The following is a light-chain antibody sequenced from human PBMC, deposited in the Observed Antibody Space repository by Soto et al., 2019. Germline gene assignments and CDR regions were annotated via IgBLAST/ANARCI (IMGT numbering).Light chain of an antibody. CDR3: QQGNSFPLT. CDR1: QSISNW. V-gene: IGKV1-12*01. Sequence: DIQMTQSPSSVSASVGDRVTITCRASQSISNWLAWFQQKPGEAPRLLIYAASSLHSGVPSRFSGSGSGTDFTLPISGLQPEDFATYYCQQGNSFPLTFGGGTKVEIK. J-gene: IGKJ4*01. CDR2: AAS.